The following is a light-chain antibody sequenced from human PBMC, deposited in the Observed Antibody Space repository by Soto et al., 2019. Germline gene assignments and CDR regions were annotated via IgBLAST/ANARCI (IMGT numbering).Light chain of an antibody. J-gene: IGKJ1*01. CDR1: QSVSSSY. CDR3: QQYGSSPST. CDR2: DAS. Sequence: EIVLTQSPATLSLSPGERATLSCGASQSVSSSYLVWYQQKPGLAPRLLIYDASSRATGIPDRFSGSGSGTDFTLTISRLEPEDFAVYYCQQYGSSPSTFGQGTKVEIK. V-gene: IGKV3D-20*01.